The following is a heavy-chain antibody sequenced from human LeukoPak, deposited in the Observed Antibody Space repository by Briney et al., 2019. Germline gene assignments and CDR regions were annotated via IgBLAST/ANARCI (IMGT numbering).Heavy chain of an antibody. D-gene: IGHD1-1*01. CDR3: AKDLHWNRFDY. CDR2: IKQDGSEK. V-gene: IGHV3-7*05. Sequence: GGSLRLSCAASGFTFSSYWMSWVRQAPGKGLEWVANIKQDGSEKNYVDSVKGRFTISRDNAKNSLYLQMNSLRAEDTAVYYCAKDLHWNRFDYWGQGTLVTVSS. J-gene: IGHJ4*02. CDR1: GFTFSSYW.